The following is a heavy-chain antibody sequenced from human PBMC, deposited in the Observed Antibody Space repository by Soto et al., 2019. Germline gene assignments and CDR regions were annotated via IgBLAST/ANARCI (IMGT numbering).Heavy chain of an antibody. CDR1: GFSLSSYS. V-gene: IGHV3-21*01. D-gene: IGHD6-6*01. CDR3: ARNESSNIYGMDV. J-gene: IGHJ6*02. Sequence: GSLRLSCAVAGFSLSSYSMDWVRQAPGKGLEWVSSINSGSFSINYAESVKGRFSISRDNAQNSLHLQMNNLRAEDTAVYYCARNESSNIYGMDVWGQGTTATVSS. CDR2: INSGSFSI.